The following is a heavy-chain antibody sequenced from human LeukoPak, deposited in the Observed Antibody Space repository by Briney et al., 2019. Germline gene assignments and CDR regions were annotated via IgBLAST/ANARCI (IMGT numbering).Heavy chain of an antibody. CDR3: ATPHDATAYYYDSSGYFY. D-gene: IGHD3-22*01. J-gene: IGHJ4*02. V-gene: IGHV5-51*01. CDR1: GYNFSGYW. CDR2: IYPADSDT. Sequence: GEPLKISCKGSGYNFSGYWIAWVRQMAGKGLEWMGIIYPADSDTRYSPSFQGQVTISADKSITTAYLQWSSLKASDTAMYYCATPHDATAYYYDSSGYFYWGQGTLVTVSS.